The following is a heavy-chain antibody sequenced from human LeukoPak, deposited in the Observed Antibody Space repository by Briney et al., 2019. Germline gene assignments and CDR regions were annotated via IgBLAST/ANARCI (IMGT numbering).Heavy chain of an antibody. V-gene: IGHV3-21*01. CDR1: GFTFSSYS. D-gene: IGHD2-8*01. J-gene: IGHJ6*02. CDR2: ISSSSSYI. CDR3: ARDGGSPNDYYGMDV. Sequence: GGSLRLSCAASGFTFSSYSMNWVRQAPGKGLEWVSSISSSSSYIYYADSVKGRFTISRDNAENSLYLQMNSLRAEDTAVYYCARDGGSPNDYYGMDVWGQGTTVTVSS.